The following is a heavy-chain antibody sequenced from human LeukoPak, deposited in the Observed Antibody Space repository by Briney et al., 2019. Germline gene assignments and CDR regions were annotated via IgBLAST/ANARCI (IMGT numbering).Heavy chain of an antibody. CDR2: ISAYNGNT. D-gene: IGHD6-19*01. CDR3: ARVTQWQRFDY. Sequence: APVKVSCKAYGYTFTSYGISWVLQAPGQGLEWMGWISAYNGNTNYAQKLAGRVTMTTDPSTRTAYREARSMTPADPCVYYRARVTQWQRFDYWGQGTLVTVYS. J-gene: IGHJ4*02. V-gene: IGHV1-18*04. CDR1: GYTFTSYG.